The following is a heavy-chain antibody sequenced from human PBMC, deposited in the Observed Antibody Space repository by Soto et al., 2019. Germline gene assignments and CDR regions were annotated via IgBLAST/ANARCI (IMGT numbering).Heavy chain of an antibody. Sequence: EVQLVESGEGLVQPGGSLRLSCAASGFTFSNYAMHWVRQAPGKGLEYVSAISDNGGTTYYADSVKGRFTISRDNSKNTLYIQMGCLRAEDMAVYYCARGPSTVATWLDYWGQGTLGTVSS. CDR3: ARGPSTVATWLDY. J-gene: IGHJ4*02. CDR2: ISDNGGTT. CDR1: GFTFSNYA. D-gene: IGHD4-17*01. V-gene: IGHV3-64*02.